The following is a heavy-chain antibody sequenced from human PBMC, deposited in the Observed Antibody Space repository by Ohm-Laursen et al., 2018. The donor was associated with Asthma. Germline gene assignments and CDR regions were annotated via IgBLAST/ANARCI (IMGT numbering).Heavy chain of an antibody. CDR1: GGTFSSYA. D-gene: IGHD3-22*01. CDR2: IIPIFGTA. Sequence: ASVKVSCKASGGTFSSYAITWVRQAPGQGLEWMGGIIPIFGTANYAQKFQGRVTITADESTSTAYMELSSLRSEDTAVYYCARAYLTDYYDSGGLDYWGQGTLVTVSS. CDR3: ARAYLTDYYDSGGLDY. J-gene: IGHJ4*02. V-gene: IGHV1-69*13.